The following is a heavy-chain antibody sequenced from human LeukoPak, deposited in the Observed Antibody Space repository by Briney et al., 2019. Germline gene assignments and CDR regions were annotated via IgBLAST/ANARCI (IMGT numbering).Heavy chain of an antibody. V-gene: IGHV4-59*08. Sequence: SETLSLTCTVSGGSISSYYWSWIRQPPGKGLEWIGYIYYSGSTNYNPSLKSRVTISVDTSKNQFSLKLSSVTAADTAVYYCARLSVLRTTVVTPGYYYGMGVWGQGTTVTVSS. CDR1: GGSISSYY. CDR2: IYYSGST. D-gene: IGHD4-23*01. CDR3: ARLSVLRTTVVTPGYYYGMGV. J-gene: IGHJ6*02.